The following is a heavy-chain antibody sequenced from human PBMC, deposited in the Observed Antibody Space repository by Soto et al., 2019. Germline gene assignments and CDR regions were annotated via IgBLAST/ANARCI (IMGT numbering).Heavy chain of an antibody. CDR2: VNHNGRN. D-gene: IGHD6-19*01. J-gene: IGHJ3*01. V-gene: IGHV4-34*01. Sequence: SETLSLTCAVYGGSFSGYCWNWIRQTPGKGLEWIGKVNHNGRNNYNPSLKSRVTISLDMSKNQISLKLTSVPAADTAVYYCARGGSSDWQVAFDFWGQGTMVTVSS. CDR3: ARGGSSDWQVAFDF. CDR1: GGSFSGYC.